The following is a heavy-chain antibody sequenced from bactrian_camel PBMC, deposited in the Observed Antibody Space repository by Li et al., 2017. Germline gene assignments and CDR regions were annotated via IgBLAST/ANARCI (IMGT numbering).Heavy chain of an antibody. J-gene: IGHJ4*01. CDR1: EYIARFYC. D-gene: IGHD2*01. CDR2: IGSVGNT. Sequence: HVQLVESGGGSVQAGGSQVLSCASSEYIARFYCMAWFRQAPGKKREGVATIGSVGNTTYADSVQGRFTISKDNAKNILLLQMNSLKPEDTAMYYCAADLSTPRCAVVSRTSYKFWDQGTQVTVS. CDR3: AADLSTPRCAVVSRTSYKF. V-gene: IGHV3S53*01.